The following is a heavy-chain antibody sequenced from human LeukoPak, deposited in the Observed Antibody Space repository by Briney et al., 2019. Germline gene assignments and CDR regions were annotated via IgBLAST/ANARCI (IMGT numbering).Heavy chain of an antibody. J-gene: IGHJ4*02. V-gene: IGHV3-11*01. D-gene: IGHD6-25*01. Sequence: PGGSLRLSCAASGLTFSDSYMNWIRQAPGKGLEWVSYISSSGRTIYYADSMKGRFTVSRDNAKNSLYLQMHSLRAEDTAVYYCASRLLGAGGGGYWGQGTLVTVSS. CDR3: ASRLLGAGGGGY. CDR1: GLTFSDSY. CDR2: ISSSGRTI.